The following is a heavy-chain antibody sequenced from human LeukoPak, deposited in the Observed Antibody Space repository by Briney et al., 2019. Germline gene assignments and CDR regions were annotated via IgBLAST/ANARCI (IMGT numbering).Heavy chain of an antibody. V-gene: IGHV4-59*01. Sequence: SETLSLTCTVSGGSISSYYWSWIRQPPGKGLEWIGYIYYSGSTNYNPSLKSRVTISVDTSKNQFSLKLSSVTAADTAVYYCARDYYDSSGLWGQGTLVTVSS. D-gene: IGHD3-22*01. CDR1: GGSISSYY. CDR3: ARDYYDSSGL. CDR2: IYYSGST. J-gene: IGHJ4*02.